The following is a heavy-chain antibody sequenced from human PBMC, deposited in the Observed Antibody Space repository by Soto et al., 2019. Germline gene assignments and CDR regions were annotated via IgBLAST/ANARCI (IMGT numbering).Heavy chain of an antibody. Sequence: SDTLSLTCTVSGGSLINSTYYWGWIRQPPGKGLEWIGSIHYSGSTYCNPSLKSRVTISVDTSKNQYSLKLSSVTAADTAVYYCARAGSSGYDNYFHYWGQGTLVTVSS. CDR1: GGSLINSTYY. J-gene: IGHJ4*02. V-gene: IGHV4-39*01. D-gene: IGHD5-12*01. CDR3: ARAGSSGYDNYFHY. CDR2: IHYSGST.